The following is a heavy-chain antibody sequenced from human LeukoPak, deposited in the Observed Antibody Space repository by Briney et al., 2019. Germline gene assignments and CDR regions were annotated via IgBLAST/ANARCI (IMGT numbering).Heavy chain of an antibody. CDR2: ISAYNGNT. J-gene: IGHJ6*02. CDR3: ARDHCSSTSCYLYYGMDV. Sequence: ASVKVSCKASGYTFTSYGISWVRQAPGQGLEWMGWISAYNGNTNYAQKLQGRVTMTTDTSTSTAYMELRSLRSDDTAVYYCARDHCSSTSCYLYYGMDVWGQGTTVTVSS. D-gene: IGHD2-2*01. V-gene: IGHV1-18*01. CDR1: GYTFTSYG.